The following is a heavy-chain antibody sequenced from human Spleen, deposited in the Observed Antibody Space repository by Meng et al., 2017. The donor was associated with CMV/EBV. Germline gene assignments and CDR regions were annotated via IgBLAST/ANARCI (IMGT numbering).Heavy chain of an antibody. J-gene: IGHJ5*02. CDR3: ARDQDGDSTAGGGFDP. Sequence: GESLKISCAASGFTFSSYSMNWVRQAPGKGLEWVSSISDSSTDINYADSVKGRFTISRDNAKNSLYLQMNSLRAEDTAVYYCARDQDGDSTAGGGFDPWGQGTLVTVSS. CDR1: GFTFSSYS. CDR2: ISDSSTDI. D-gene: IGHD4-17*01. V-gene: IGHV3-21*01.